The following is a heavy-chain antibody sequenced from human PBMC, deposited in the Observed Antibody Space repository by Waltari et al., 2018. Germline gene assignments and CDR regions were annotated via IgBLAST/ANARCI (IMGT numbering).Heavy chain of an antibody. D-gene: IGHD6-13*01. CDR2: IKQDGSEK. J-gene: IGHJ4*02. CDR1: GFTFSSYW. CDR3: AREGISSWYYFDY. Sequence: EVQLVESGGGLVQPGGSLRLSCAASGFTFSSYWMSWVRQAPGKGLEWVANIKQDGSEKYYVDSVKGRFTISRDNAKNSLYLQMNSLRAEDTAVYYCAREGISSWYYFDYWGQGTLVTVSS. V-gene: IGHV3-7*01.